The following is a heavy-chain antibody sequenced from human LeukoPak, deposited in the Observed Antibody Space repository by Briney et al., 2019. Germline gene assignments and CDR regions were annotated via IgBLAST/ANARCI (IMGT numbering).Heavy chain of an antibody. CDR2: ISWNSGSI. J-gene: IGHJ4*02. CDR1: GFTFDDYA. CDR3: AKFAGGDGCNDY. V-gene: IGHV3-9*01. D-gene: IGHD5-24*01. Sequence: GGSLRLSCAASGFTFDDYAMHWVRQAPGKGLEWVSGISWNSGSIGYADSVKGRFTISRDNAKNSLYLQMNSLRAEDTALYYCAKFAGGDGCNDYWGQGTLVTVSS.